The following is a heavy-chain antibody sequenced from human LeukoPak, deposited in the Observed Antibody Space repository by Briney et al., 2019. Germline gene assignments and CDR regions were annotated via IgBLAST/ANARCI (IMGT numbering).Heavy chain of an antibody. Sequence: GGSLRLSCVASGFPFSSYWMTWVRQAPGKGLEWVANIKQDGSKKSYVDSVKGRFTISRDNSKNTLYLQMNSLRAEDTAVYYCARDPILVRGYFDYWGQGTLVAVSS. CDR1: GFPFSSYW. CDR3: ARDPILVRGYFDY. CDR2: IKQDGSKK. J-gene: IGHJ4*02. V-gene: IGHV3-7*01. D-gene: IGHD3-10*01.